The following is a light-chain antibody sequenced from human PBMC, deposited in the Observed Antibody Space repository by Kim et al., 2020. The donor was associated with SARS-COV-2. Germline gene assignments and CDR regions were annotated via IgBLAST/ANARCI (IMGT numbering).Light chain of an antibody. V-gene: IGKV3-20*01. CDR3: QQYGASPHT. CDR2: GTS. CDR1: QSVSASY. Sequence: IVLTQSPGTLSFSPGERATLSCRASQSVSASYLAWYQQRPGQAPRLLIYGTSIRATGIPDRFGGSGSGTDFTLTIRRLEPADVAVYYCQQYGASPHTFGQGTKLEI. J-gene: IGKJ2*01.